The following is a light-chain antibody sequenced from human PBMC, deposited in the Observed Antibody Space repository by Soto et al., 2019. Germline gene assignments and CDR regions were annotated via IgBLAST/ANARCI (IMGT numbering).Light chain of an antibody. CDR2: EAS. J-gene: IGKJ4*01. V-gene: IGKV3-11*01. CDR1: QSVGNN. Sequence: IVLAQSPGTLSLSPRERAPLYCRASQSVGNNLAWYQQKPGQAPGLLIYEASTRATGIPARFSGSGSGTDFTLTISSLEPEDFAVYYCQQHANWPLTFGGGTKVDIK. CDR3: QQHANWPLT.